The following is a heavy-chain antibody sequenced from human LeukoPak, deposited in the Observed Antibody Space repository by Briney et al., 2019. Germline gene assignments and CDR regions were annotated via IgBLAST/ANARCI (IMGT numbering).Heavy chain of an antibody. J-gene: IGHJ4*02. CDR1: GFTFSSYA. CDR3: ARGLTTNDY. V-gene: IGHV3-30-3*01. D-gene: IGHD4-11*01. Sequence: GGSLRLSCAASGFTFSSYAMHWVRQAPGKGLEWVAVISYDGSNKYYADSVKGRFTISRDNSKNTLYLQMNSLRAEDTAVYYCARGLTTNDYWGQGTLVTVSS. CDR2: ISYDGSNK.